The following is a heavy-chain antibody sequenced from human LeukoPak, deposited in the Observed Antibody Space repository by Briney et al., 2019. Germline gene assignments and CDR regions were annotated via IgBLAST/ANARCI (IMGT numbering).Heavy chain of an antibody. D-gene: IGHD1-26*01. CDR1: GYSFSGYY. J-gene: IGHJ4*02. CDR2: INSNSGSP. Sequence: ASVKVSCKASGYSFSGYYIHWVRQAPGQALEWLGWINSNSGSPYSPQKFQDRVTMTRDTSISTAYMELSSLGSDDTAIYYCARRAVKWEIPGRYHFDLWGQGTLVPVSS. V-gene: IGHV1-2*02. CDR3: ARRAVKWEIPGRYHFDL.